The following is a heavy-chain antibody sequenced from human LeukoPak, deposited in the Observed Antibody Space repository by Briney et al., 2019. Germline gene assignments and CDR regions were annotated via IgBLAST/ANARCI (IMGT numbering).Heavy chain of an antibody. CDR3: ARDSSSYYMDV. Sequence: TLSLTCTVSGYSISSGYYWGWIRQPPGKALEWLALIYWDDDKRYNPSLKSRLTITKDTSKNQVVLTMTNMDPVDTATYYCARDSSSYYMDVWGKGTTVTVSS. CDR2: IYWDDDK. CDR1: GYSISSGYYW. V-gene: IGHV2-5*02. D-gene: IGHD6-6*01. J-gene: IGHJ6*03.